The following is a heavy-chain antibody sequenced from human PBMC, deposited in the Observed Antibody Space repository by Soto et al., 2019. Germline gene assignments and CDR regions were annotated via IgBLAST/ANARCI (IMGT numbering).Heavy chain of an antibody. CDR1: GFTFSNAW. CDR2: IKSKTDGGTT. J-gene: IGHJ4*02. D-gene: IGHD3-3*01. Sequence: GGSLSLSCAASGFTFSNAWMNWVRQAPGKGLEWVGRIKSKTDGGTTDYAAPVKGRFTISRDDSKNTLYLQMNSLKTEDTAVYYCTTQYYDFWSGHLDYWGQGTLVTVSS. CDR3: TTQYYDFWSGHLDY. V-gene: IGHV3-15*07.